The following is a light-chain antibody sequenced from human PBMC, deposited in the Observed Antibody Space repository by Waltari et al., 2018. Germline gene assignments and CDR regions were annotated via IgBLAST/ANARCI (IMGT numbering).Light chain of an antibody. CDR2: RNN. CDR3: ATWDGSLTAWV. V-gene: IGLV1-47*01. CDR1: TSTIGRNY. J-gene: IGLJ3*02. Sequence: QSVLTQPPSASGTPGQRVTISCSGGTSTIGRNYLYWYQQFPGTAPKLLVYRNNERPSGVPDRISGSKSGTSASLAISGLRSEDEADYYCATWDGSLTAWVFGGGTKLTVL.